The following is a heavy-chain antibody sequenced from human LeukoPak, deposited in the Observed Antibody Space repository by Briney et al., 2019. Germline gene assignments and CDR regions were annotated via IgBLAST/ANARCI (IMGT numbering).Heavy chain of an antibody. D-gene: IGHD3-9*01. Sequence: GGSLRLSCAASGFTVSSNYMSWVRQAPGKGLECVSVFYSGGDTYYADSVKGRFAISRDNSKNTLYLQMNSLRAEDTAVYYCTTDGPRNYDILGKVSFDCWGQGTLVTVSS. CDR3: TTDGPRNYDILGKVSFDC. V-gene: IGHV3-66*01. CDR1: GFTVSSNY. J-gene: IGHJ4*02. CDR2: FYSGGDT.